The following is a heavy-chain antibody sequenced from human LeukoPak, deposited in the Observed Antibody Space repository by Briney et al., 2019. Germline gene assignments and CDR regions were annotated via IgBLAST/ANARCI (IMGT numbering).Heavy chain of an antibody. V-gene: IGHV4-4*09. CDR1: GGSISSYY. Sequence: PSETLSLTCTVSGGSISSYYWSWIRQPPGKGLEWIGYIYTSGSTNYNPSLKSRVTISVDTSKNQFSLKLSSVTAADTAVYYCARRGGYKRPGVWYFDYWGQGTLVTVSS. CDR3: ARRGGYKRPGVWYFDY. CDR2: IYTSGST. J-gene: IGHJ4*02. D-gene: IGHD5-24*01.